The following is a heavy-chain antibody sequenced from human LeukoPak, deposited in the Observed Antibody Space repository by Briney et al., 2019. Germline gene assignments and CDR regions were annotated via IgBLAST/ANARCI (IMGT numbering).Heavy chain of an antibody. J-gene: IGHJ4*02. CDR3: ARGRSRRDGYNYYFDY. CDR2: MNPNSGNT. V-gene: IGHV1-8*03. D-gene: IGHD5-24*01. Sequence: ASVKVSCKASGYTFTSYDINWVRQATGQGLEWMGWMNPNSGNTGYAQKFQGRVTITRNTSISTAYMELSSLRSEDTAVYYCARGRSRRDGYNYYFDYWGQGTLVTVSS. CDR1: GYTFTSYD.